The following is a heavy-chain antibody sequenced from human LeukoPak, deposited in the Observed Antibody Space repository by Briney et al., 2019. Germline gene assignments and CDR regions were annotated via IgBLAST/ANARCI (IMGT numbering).Heavy chain of an antibody. CDR3: ARGEMATMRGIDY. J-gene: IGHJ4*02. Sequence: PSETLSLTRTVSGGSISSYYWSWIRQPPGKGLEWIGYIYYSGSTNYNPSLKSRVTISVDTSKNQFSLKLSSVTAADTAVYYCARGEMATMRGIDYWGQGTLVTVSS. V-gene: IGHV4-59*01. CDR1: GGSISSYY. CDR2: IYYSGST. D-gene: IGHD5-24*01.